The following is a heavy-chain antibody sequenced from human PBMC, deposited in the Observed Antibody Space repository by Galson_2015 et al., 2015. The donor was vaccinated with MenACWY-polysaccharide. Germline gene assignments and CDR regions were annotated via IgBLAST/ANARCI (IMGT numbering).Heavy chain of an antibody. V-gene: IGHV3-23*01. Sequence: SLRLSCAASGFTFTNYAMNWVCQAPGKGLEWVSSIGGSGTTYYADSVKDRFTISRDNSKNMVYLQMNSLRAEDTAIYYCAKANSGGICTSGWACWFDPWGQGSLVIVSS. D-gene: IGHD2-15*01. CDR1: GFTFTNYA. CDR2: IGGSGTT. CDR3: AKANSGGICTSGWACWFDP. J-gene: IGHJ5*02.